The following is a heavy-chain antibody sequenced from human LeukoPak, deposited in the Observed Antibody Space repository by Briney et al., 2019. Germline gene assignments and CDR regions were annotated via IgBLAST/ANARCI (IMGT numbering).Heavy chain of an antibody. CDR2: ISPNSGGT. J-gene: IGHJ4*02. V-gene: IGHV1-2*02. Sequence: ASVKVSCKASGYTFTGYYMHWVRQAPGQGLEWMGWISPNSGGTNYAQKFQGRVTMTRDTSISTAYMELSRLRSDDTAVYYCARGSGYSGYGNDYWGQGTLVTVSS. CDR3: ARGSGYSGYGNDY. D-gene: IGHD5-12*01. CDR1: GYTFTGYY.